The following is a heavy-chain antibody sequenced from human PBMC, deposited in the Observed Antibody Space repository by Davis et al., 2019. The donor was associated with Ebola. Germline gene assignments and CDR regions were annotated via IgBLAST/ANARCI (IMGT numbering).Heavy chain of an antibody. CDR3: ARAPDYGGNSGYYYYGMDV. Sequence: AASVKVSCKASGGTFGSYAISWVRQAPGQGLEWMGGIIPIFGTANYAQKFQGRVTITADKSTSTAYMELSSLRSEDTAVYYCARAPDYGGNSGYYYYGMDVWGQGTTVTVSS. CDR1: GGTFGSYA. CDR2: IIPIFGTA. D-gene: IGHD4-23*01. J-gene: IGHJ6*02. V-gene: IGHV1-69*06.